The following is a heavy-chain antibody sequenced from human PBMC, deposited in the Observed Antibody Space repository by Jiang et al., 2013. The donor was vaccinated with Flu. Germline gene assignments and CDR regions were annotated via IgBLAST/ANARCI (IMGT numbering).Heavy chain of an antibody. D-gene: IGHD3-9*01. V-gene: IGHV4-39*01. CDR2: IYYSGST. Sequence: GPGLVKPSETLSLTCTVSGGSISSSSYYWGWIRQPPGKGLEWIGSIYYSGSTYYNPSLKSRVTISVDTSKNQFSLKLSSVTAADTAVYYCARLITTRRRVDWLFRGPNPYYFDYWGQGTLVTVSS. J-gene: IGHJ4*02. CDR1: GGSISSSSYY. CDR3: ARLITTRRRVDWLFRGPNPYYFDY.